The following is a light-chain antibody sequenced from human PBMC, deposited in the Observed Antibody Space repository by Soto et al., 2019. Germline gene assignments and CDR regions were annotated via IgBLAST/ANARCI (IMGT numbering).Light chain of an antibody. CDR1: QSVSSY. V-gene: IGKV3-11*01. Sequence: EIVLTESPATLSLSPGERATLSCRVSQSVSSYLAWYQQKPGQAPRLLIYDASNRATGIPARFSGSGSGTDFTLTMSSLEPEDFAVYHCQQRRKSPLTFGGGTKVDIK. CDR3: QQRRKSPLT. CDR2: DAS. J-gene: IGKJ4*01.